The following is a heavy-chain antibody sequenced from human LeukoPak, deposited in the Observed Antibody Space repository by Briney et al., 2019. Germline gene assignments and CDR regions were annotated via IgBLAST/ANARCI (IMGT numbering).Heavy chain of an antibody. Sequence: PSETLSLTCSVTGDSFSGSTSDWAWIRQPPGKGLEWIGNIYYRGSTHYSPSLESRVTISVDTSKNQFSLKLSSVTAADTAVYYCARAIAVAGTETDLEFDPWGQGTLVTVSS. CDR2: IYYRGST. V-gene: IGHV4-39*07. CDR3: ARAIAVAGTETDLEFDP. J-gene: IGHJ5*02. CDR1: GDSFSGSTSD. D-gene: IGHD6-19*01.